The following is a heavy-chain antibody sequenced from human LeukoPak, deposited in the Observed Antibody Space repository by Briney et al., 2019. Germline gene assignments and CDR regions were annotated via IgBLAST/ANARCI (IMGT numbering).Heavy chain of an antibody. CDR2: IYTSGST. CDR1: GGSISSSSYY. D-gene: IGHD2-21*01. J-gene: IGHJ6*03. Sequence: SETLSLTCTVSGGSISSSSYYWSWIRQPAGKGLEWIGRIYTSGSTNYNPSLKSRVTMSVDTSKNQFSLKLSSVTAADTAVYYCARIPDYYYYMDVWGKGTTVTVSS. V-gene: IGHV4-61*02. CDR3: ARIPDYYYYMDV.